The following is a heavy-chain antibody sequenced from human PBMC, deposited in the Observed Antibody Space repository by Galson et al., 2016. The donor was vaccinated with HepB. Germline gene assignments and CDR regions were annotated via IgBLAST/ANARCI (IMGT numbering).Heavy chain of an antibody. V-gene: IGHV3-11*01. CDR2: ISSSGSTI. J-gene: IGHJ6*02. Sequence: SLRLSCAASGFTFSDYYMSWIRQAPGKGLEWVSYISSSGSTIYYADSVKGRFTISRDNAKNSLYLQMNSLRAEDTAVYYCARDQEYYNVRKYKTLRYNYYYYGMDVWGQGTTVTVSS. D-gene: IGHD3-10*02. CDR3: ARDQEYYNVRKYKTLRYNYYYYGMDV. CDR1: GFTFSDYY.